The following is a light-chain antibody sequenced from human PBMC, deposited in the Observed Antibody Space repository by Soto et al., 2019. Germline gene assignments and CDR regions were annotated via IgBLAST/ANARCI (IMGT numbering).Light chain of an antibody. V-gene: IGLV2-14*03. CDR1: SSDIGAYHF. CDR2: DVN. J-gene: IGLJ2*01. CDR3: TSWTTSTTLR. Sequence: QSALTQPASVSGSPGQSITISCTGTSSDIGAYHFVSWYQQHPGKAPKLMLYDVNIRPSGVSNRFSGSKSGNTASLTISGLQAEDEASYYCTSWTTSTTLRFGGGTKLTV.